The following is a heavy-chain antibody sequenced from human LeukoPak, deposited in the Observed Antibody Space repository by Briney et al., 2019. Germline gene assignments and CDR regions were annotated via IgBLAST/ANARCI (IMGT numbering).Heavy chain of an antibody. V-gene: IGHV4-59*01. J-gene: IGHJ6*03. CDR1: GGSISSYY. CDR2: IYYSGST. Sequence: SETLSLTCTVSGGSISSYYWSWIRQPPGKGLEWIGYIYYSGSTNYNPSLKSRVTISVDTSKNQFSLKLSSVTAADTAVYYCARYVSVAGYFYYMDVWGKGTTVTVSS. D-gene: IGHD6-19*01. CDR3: ARYVSVAGYFYYMDV.